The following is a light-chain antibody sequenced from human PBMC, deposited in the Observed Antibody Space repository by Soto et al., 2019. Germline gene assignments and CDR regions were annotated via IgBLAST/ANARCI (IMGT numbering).Light chain of an antibody. Sequence: DIQMTQSPSSLSASVGYSVTITCQTGQNITNHVNWYQQNPGTAPKLLIYAASKLEAGVPSRFRGSGSGTDFTFTICRLQPEDIATYYCQQYENRPTFGQGTRLE. V-gene: IGKV1-33*01. CDR2: AAS. CDR1: QNITNH. CDR3: QQYENRPT. J-gene: IGKJ5*01.